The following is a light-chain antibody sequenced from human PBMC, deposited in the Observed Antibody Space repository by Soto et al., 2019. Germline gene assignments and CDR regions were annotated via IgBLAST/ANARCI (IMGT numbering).Light chain of an antibody. J-gene: IGKJ5*01. Sequence: DIVLTQSPATLSLSPGERATLSCRASQSITSYLAWYQQKPGQAPRLLIYDASNRAAGIPARFSGSGSGTAFTLSISSLEPEDFAVYYCQQRSNWPPYSFGPGTRLEIK. CDR3: QQRSNWPPYS. V-gene: IGKV3-11*01. CDR2: DAS. CDR1: QSITSY.